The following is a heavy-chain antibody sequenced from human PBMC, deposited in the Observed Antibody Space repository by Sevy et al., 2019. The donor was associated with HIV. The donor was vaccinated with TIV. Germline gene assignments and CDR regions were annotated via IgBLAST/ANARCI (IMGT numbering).Heavy chain of an antibody. V-gene: IGHV4-59*01. D-gene: IGHD3-16*01. Sequence: SETLSLTCTVSGASINSYYWGWIRQPPGKGLEWIGYIYHSGSTNYNPSLKSRVTLSVDTSKNQFSLELYSVTAADTAVYYCARVGGGYINLFDPWGQGTLVTVSS. CDR1: GASINSYY. CDR2: IYHSGST. CDR3: ARVGGGYINLFDP. J-gene: IGHJ5*02.